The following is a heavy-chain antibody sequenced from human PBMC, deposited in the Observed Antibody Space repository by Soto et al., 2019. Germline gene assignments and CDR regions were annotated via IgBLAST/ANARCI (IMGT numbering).Heavy chain of an antibody. CDR1: GFTFSSYA. CDR3: AKGVQYYDFWSGYYYFDY. CDR2: ISGSGGST. J-gene: IGHJ4*02. D-gene: IGHD3-3*01. Sequence: GGSLRLSCAASGFTFSSYAMSWVRQAPGKGLEWVSAISGSGGSTYYADSVKGRFTISRDNSKNTLYLQMNSLRAEDTAVYYCAKGVQYYDFWSGYYYFDYWGQGTLVTVSS. V-gene: IGHV3-23*01.